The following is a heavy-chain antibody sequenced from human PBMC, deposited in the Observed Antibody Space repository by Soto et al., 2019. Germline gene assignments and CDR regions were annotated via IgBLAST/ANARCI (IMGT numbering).Heavy chain of an antibody. CDR1: GFTFSSYA. V-gene: IGHV3-23*01. D-gene: IGHD6-13*01. J-gene: IGHJ4*02. CDR3: AKEGTNIAAAAKWDY. Sequence: EVQLLESGGGWVQPGGSLRLSCAASGFTFSSYAMSWVREAPGKGLEWVSDISGSGGSTYYADSVKGRFTVSRDNSKNTLYLQMNSLRAEDTGVYYCAKEGTNIAAAAKWDYWGQGTLVTVSS. CDR2: ISGSGGST.